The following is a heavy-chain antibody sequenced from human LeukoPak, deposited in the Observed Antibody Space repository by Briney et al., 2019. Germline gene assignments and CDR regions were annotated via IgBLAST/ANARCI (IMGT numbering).Heavy chain of an antibody. CDR1: GGTFSSYA. CDR2: IIPIFGTA. J-gene: IGHJ4*02. D-gene: IGHD3-22*01. V-gene: IGHV1-69*13. CDR3: AREADSSRHVDY. Sequence: GASVKVSCKASGGTFSSYAISWVRQAPGQGLEWMGGIIPIFGTANYAQKFQGRVTITADESTSTAYMERSSLRSEDTAVYYCAREADSSRHVDYWGQGTLVTVSS.